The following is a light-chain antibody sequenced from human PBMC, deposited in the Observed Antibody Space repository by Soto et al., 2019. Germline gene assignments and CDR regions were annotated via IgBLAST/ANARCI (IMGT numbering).Light chain of an antibody. CDR1: QSVVSSY. Sequence: EVVLTQSPGTLSLSPGERATLSCRASQSVVSSYLVWFQQKPGRAPRLLIYGASSRATDVPDRFSGSGSGTDFTLTINRLEPEDFAVYYCQYCGSPPWTFGQGTKVEVE. CDR3: QYCGSPPWT. J-gene: IGKJ1*01. V-gene: IGKV3-20*01. CDR2: GAS.